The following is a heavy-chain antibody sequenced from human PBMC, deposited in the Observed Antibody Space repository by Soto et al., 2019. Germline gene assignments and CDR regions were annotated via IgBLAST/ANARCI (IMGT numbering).Heavy chain of an antibody. CDR1: GYTVSDYG. CDR2: ISGYDGYT. CDR3: ARDRLRLPVDY. J-gene: IGHJ4*02. Sequence: QIQLVPSGDEVKKPGASVKVSCKTSGYTVSDYGVNWVRLAPGQGLEWMGWISGYDGYTKYVQKFQGRATMTTDTSTSTAYLELRRLISDHTAVYYCARDRLRLPVDYWGQGTLVTVSS. V-gene: IGHV1-18*04. D-gene: IGHD5-12*01.